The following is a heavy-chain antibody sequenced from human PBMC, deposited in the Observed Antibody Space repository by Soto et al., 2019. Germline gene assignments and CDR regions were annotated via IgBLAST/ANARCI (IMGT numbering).Heavy chain of an antibody. CDR2: INSDGSST. V-gene: IGHV3-74*01. D-gene: IGHD2-15*01. Sequence: EVQLVESEGGLVQPGGSLRLSCAASGFTFSSYWMHWVRQAPGKGLVWVSRINSDGSSTSYADSVKGRFTISRDNAKNTLYLQMNSLRAEDTAVYYCATTIGYCSGGSCLSRYDYWGQGTLVTVSS. CDR1: GFTFSSYW. J-gene: IGHJ4*02. CDR3: ATTIGYCSGGSCLSRYDY.